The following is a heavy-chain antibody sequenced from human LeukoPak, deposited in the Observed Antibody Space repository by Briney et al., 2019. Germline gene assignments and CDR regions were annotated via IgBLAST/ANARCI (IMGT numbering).Heavy chain of an antibody. CDR1: GFTFSNYF. J-gene: IGHJ3*02. D-gene: IGHD2-21*02. CDR2: IASDGSHT. V-gene: IGHV3-30-3*01. CDR3: ARERQDTVIHSGAFDI. Sequence: GGSLRLSCAASGFTFSNYFMHWVRQAPGKGLEWVADIASDGSHTFYVESVKGRFTISRDNSKDTLYLQMNSLGPEDTAVYFCARERQDTVIHSGAFDIWGQGTMVTVSS.